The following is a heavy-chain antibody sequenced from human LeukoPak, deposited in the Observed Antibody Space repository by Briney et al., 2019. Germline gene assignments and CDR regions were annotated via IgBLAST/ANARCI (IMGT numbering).Heavy chain of an antibody. J-gene: IGHJ5*02. Sequence: SETLSLTCTVSDGAIAGYSWSWIRQPPGKGLEWIGYIYYSGDTNYNPSLQSRVTVSVDTSKNQFSLKLTSVTAADTAVYYCAREVEGMYYYGSGNWFDPWGQGTLVTVSS. D-gene: IGHD3-10*01. CDR1: DGAIAGYS. V-gene: IGHV4-59*01. CDR3: AREVEGMYYYGSGNWFDP. CDR2: IYYSGDT.